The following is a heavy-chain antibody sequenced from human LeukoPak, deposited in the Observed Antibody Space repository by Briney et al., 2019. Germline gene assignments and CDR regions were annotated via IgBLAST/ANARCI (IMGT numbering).Heavy chain of an antibody. CDR2: INPNSGGT. CDR1: GYTFTSYG. V-gene: IGHV1-2*02. Sequence: GASVKVSCKASGYTFTSYGISWVRQAPGQGLEWMGWINPNSGGTNYAQKFQGRVTMTRDTSISTAYMELSRLRSDDTAVYYCARGETTVTTRGAFDIWGQGTMVTVSS. D-gene: IGHD4-17*01. J-gene: IGHJ3*02. CDR3: ARGETTVTTRGAFDI.